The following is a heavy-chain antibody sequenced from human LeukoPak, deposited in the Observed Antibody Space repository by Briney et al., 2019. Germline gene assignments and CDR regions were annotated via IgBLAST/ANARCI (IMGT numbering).Heavy chain of an antibody. CDR3: ARDYFGSGSYADY. Sequence: PGGSLRLSCAASGFTFSSYWMSWVRQAPGKGLEWVANIKQDGGEKYHVDSVKGRFTISRDNAKNSLYLQMNSLRAEDTGAYYCARDYFGSGSYADYWGQGTLVTVSS. CDR1: GFTFSSYW. J-gene: IGHJ4*02. D-gene: IGHD3-10*01. V-gene: IGHV3-7*04. CDR2: IKQDGGEK.